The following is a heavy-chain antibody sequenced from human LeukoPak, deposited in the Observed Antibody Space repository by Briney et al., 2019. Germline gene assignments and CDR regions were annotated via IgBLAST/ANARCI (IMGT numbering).Heavy chain of an antibody. J-gene: IGHJ3*01. D-gene: IGHD3-3*01. Sequence: SETLSLTCTVSGGSITNYYWSWIRQPAGKGLEWIGRIYISGRTDFTPSLKSRVTVSVDTSNNQFSLKLTSVTAADTAVYYCARDLVIGVVVNPFDVWGQGTVVTVSS. CDR3: ARDLVIGVVVNPFDV. V-gene: IGHV4-4*07. CDR1: GGSITNYY. CDR2: IYISGRT.